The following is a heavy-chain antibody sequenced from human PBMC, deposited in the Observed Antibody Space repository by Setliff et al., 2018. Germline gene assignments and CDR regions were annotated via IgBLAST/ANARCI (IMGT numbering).Heavy chain of an antibody. V-gene: IGHV5-51*01. CDR1: GYIFTNYW. CDR3: TRHEDRNKCTSSSCYRENDAFDV. CDR2: IYPGDSDT. Sequence: SLKISCKASGYIFTNYWIGWVRQMPGKGLEWVGVIYPGDSDTRYSTSFQGQVTISADKSINTAYLQWSSLKASDTAIYYCTRHEDRNKCTSSSCYRENDAFDVWGQGAMVTVSS. J-gene: IGHJ3*01. D-gene: IGHD2-2*01.